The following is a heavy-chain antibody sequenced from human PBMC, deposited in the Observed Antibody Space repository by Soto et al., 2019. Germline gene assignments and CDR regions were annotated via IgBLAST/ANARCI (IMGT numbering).Heavy chain of an antibody. CDR1: GDSISNLDYF. D-gene: IGHD7-27*01. CDR3: ARGRYCLTGRCFPNWFDS. J-gene: IGHJ5*01. V-gene: IGHV4-30-4*01. CDR2: IYKSATT. Sequence: SETLSLTCSVSGDSISNLDYFWAWIRQPPGQALEYIGYIYKSATTYYNPSFESRVAISVDTSKSQFSLNVTSVTAADTAVYFCARGRYCLTGRCFPNWFDSWGQGALVTVTS.